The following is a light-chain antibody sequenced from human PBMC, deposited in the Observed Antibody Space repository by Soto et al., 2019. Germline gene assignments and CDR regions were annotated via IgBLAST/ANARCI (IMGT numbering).Light chain of an antibody. J-gene: IGLJ7*01. V-gene: IGLV1-44*01. CDR3: AAWDDSLSGAV. Sequence: QSVLTQPPSASGTPGQRVTISCSGSGSNIGSHTVSWYQQLPGTAPNHLIYSNDQRPSGVPDRFSGSKSGTSASLAISGLQSEDEADYYCAAWDDSLSGAVFGGGTQLTVL. CDR2: SND. CDR1: GSNIGSHT.